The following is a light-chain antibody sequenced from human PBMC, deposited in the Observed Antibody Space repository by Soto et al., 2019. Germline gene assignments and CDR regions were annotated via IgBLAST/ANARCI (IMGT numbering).Light chain of an antibody. CDR2: GAS. Sequence: EIVLTQSPDTLSLSPGERATLSCRASQVVAGTFLAWYQQKPGQAPRLLIYGASSRATGIPDRFSGSGSGTDFSLTSSRLEPEDFAVYYCQQYGGSPRTFGQGTKLEIK. CDR3: QQYGGSPRT. CDR1: QVVAGTF. V-gene: IGKV3-20*01. J-gene: IGKJ1*01.